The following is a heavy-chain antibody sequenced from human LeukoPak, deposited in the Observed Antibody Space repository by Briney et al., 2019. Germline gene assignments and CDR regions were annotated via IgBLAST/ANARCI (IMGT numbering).Heavy chain of an antibody. CDR1: GFTFSNYW. V-gene: IGHV3-74*01. J-gene: IGHJ4*02. Sequence: GGSLRLSCAASGFTFSNYWMHWVRQAPGKGLVWVSRINSDGISTGYADSVKGRFTVSRDNAKKTLYLQMYSLRAEDTAVYYCARDVGNFDYWGQGTLVTVSS. CDR3: ARDVGNFDY. CDR2: INSDGIST.